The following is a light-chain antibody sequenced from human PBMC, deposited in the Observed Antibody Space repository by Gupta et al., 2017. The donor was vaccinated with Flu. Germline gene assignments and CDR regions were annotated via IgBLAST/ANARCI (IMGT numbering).Light chain of an antibody. Sequence: SYVLTQPPSVSVAPGQTARITGGGSNIGSKTVHWYQQEPGQAPLLVVHDDIDRPSGIPERFSGSNSGNTATLTISRVEAGDEADYYCQVWDSSSDHRVFGGGTKLTVL. CDR2: DDI. CDR1: NIGSKT. J-gene: IGLJ3*02. CDR3: QVWDSSSDHRV. V-gene: IGLV3-21*02.